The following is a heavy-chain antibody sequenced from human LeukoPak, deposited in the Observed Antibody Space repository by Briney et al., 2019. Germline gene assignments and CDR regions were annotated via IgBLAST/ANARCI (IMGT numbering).Heavy chain of an antibody. CDR2: ISSSGSTI. D-gene: IGHD3-16*01. J-gene: IGHJ5*02. CDR1: GFTFSSYE. Sequence: PGGSLRLSCAASGFTFSSYEMNRVRQAPGKGLEWVSYISSSGSTIYYADSVKGRFTISRDNAKNSLYLQMNSLRAEDTAVYYCARYRGDAQWFDHWGQGTLVTVSS. V-gene: IGHV3-48*03. CDR3: ARYRGDAQWFDH.